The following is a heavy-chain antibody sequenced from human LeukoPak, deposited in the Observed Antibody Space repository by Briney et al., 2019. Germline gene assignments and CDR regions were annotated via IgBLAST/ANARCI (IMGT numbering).Heavy chain of an antibody. Sequence: SETLSLTCAVYGGSFSGYCWSWIRQPPGKGLEWIGEINHSGSTNYNPSLKSRVTISVDTSKNQFSLKLSSVTAADTAVYYCASAYDSSGYRDYWGQGTLVTVSS. V-gene: IGHV4-34*01. CDR2: INHSGST. J-gene: IGHJ4*02. CDR1: GGSFSGYC. CDR3: ASAYDSSGYRDY. D-gene: IGHD3-22*01.